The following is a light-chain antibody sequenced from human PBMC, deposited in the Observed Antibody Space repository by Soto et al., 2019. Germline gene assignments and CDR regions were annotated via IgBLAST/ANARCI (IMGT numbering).Light chain of an antibody. Sequence: EIEVTQSPATLSVTPGESVTLSCRASQRITDTLAWYQQRPGQAPRLLIFGASTRATGIPARFSGSVSGTEFTLTISSLQSEDFAIYYCQQYNNWPPHTFGQGTKVDIK. CDR1: QRITDT. J-gene: IGKJ2*01. CDR3: QQYNNWPPHT. V-gene: IGKV3D-15*01. CDR2: GAS.